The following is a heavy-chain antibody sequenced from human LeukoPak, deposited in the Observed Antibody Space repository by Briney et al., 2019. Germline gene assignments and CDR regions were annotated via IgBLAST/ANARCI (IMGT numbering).Heavy chain of an antibody. CDR3: ARDETYCSSTSCTPYMDV. CDR2: ISSSSSTI. Sequence: PGGSLRLSCAASGFTVSSNYMSWVRQAPGKGLEWVSYISSSSSTIYYADSVKGRFTISRDNAKNSLYLQMNSLRAEDTAVYYCARDETYCSSTSCTPYMDVWGKGTTVTVSS. D-gene: IGHD2-2*01. V-gene: IGHV3-48*01. CDR1: GFTVSSNY. J-gene: IGHJ6*03.